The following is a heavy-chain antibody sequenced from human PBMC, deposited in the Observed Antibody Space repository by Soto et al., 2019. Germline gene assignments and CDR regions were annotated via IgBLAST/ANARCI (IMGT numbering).Heavy chain of an antibody. V-gene: IGHV3-33*01. D-gene: IGHD3-22*01. Sequence: QVQLVESGGGVVQPGRSLRLSCAASGFTFSSYGMHWVRQAPGKGLEWVAVMWYDGSNKYYADSVKGRFTISRDNSKNTLYLQMNSLRAEDTAVYYCARDAPSGGYTTNAFDIWGQGTMVTVSS. CDR3: ARDAPSGGYTTNAFDI. CDR2: MWYDGSNK. CDR1: GFTFSSYG. J-gene: IGHJ3*02.